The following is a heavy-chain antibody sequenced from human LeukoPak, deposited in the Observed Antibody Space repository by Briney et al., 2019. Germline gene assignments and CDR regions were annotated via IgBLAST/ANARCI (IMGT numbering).Heavy chain of an antibody. D-gene: IGHD1-26*01. CDR2: MSPNSGNT. Sequence: ASVKVSCKASGYTFTSCDINWMRQATGQGLEWMGWMSPNSGNTGYAQKFQGRVTMTRDTSTGTAYLELSSLRSEDSAVYYCVRTPPDWGADFWGQGNLVTVSS. V-gene: IGHV1-8*01. CDR3: VRTPPDWGADF. CDR1: GYTFTSCD. J-gene: IGHJ4*02.